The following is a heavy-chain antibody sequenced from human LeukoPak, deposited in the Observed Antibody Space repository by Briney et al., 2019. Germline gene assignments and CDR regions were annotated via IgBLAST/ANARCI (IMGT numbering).Heavy chain of an antibody. CDR1: GYTFTGYY. D-gene: IGHD5-18*01. J-gene: IGHJ4*02. CDR3: ARARWIQLWLPFDY. CDR2: INPNSGGT. Sequence: GASVKGSCKASGYTFTGYYMHWVRQAPGQGLEWMGRINPNSGGTNYAQKFQGRVTMTRDTSISTAYMELSRLRSDDTAVYYCARARWIQLWLPFDYWGQGTLVTVSS. V-gene: IGHV1-2*06.